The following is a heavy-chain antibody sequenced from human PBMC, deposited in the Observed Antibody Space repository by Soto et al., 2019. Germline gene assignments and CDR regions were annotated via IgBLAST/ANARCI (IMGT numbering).Heavy chain of an antibody. CDR3: ARVWTFHWYSDL. V-gene: IGHV4-59*01. D-gene: IGHD1-1*01. J-gene: IGHJ2*01. CDR1: GGSISSYY. CDR2: INYSGST. Sequence: QVQLQESGPGLVKPSETLSLTCTVSGGSISSYYWSWIRQPPGKGLEWIGYINYSGSTNHNPSLKSRVTTSLDTSKNQFSLKLSSVTAADTAVYYCARVWTFHWYSDLWGRGTLVTVSS.